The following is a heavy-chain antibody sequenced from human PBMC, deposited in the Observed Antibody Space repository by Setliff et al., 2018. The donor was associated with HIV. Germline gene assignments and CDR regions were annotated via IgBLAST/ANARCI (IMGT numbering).Heavy chain of an antibody. Sequence: LRLSCAASGFTFSDYAMSWVRQAPGKGLEWVSAISGSGRGTYYADSVKGRFTISRDNSKNTLYLQVNSLRTEDTAVYFCARDDRWVYNDYLDYWGQGTLVTVSS. J-gene: IGHJ4*02. V-gene: IGHV3-23*01. D-gene: IGHD3-10*01. CDR2: ISGSGRGT. CDR1: GFTFSDYA. CDR3: ARDDRWVYNDYLDY.